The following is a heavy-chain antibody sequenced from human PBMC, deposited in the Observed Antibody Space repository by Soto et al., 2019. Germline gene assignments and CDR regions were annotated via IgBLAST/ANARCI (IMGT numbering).Heavy chain of an antibody. D-gene: IGHD1-1*01. J-gene: IGHJ4*02. CDR2: ISSSSSYI. CDR3: ARDGMVQLEPGFDY. Sequence: GGSLRLSCAASGFTFSSYSMNWVRQAPGKGLEWVSSISSSSSYIYYADSVKGRFTISRDNAKNSLYLQMNSLRAEDTAVYYCARDGMVQLEPGFDYWGQGTLVTVSS. V-gene: IGHV3-21*01. CDR1: GFTFSSYS.